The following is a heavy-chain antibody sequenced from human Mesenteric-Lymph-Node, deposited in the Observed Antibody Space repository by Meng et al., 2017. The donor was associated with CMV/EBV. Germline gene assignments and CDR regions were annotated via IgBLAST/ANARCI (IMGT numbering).Heavy chain of an antibody. CDR1: GFIFSSFA. V-gene: IGHV3-7*01. CDR2: IKQDGSEK. CDR3: ARDSEAYGSLGMDV. Sequence: GESLKISCAASGFIFSSFAMTWVRQAPGKGLEWVANIKQDGSEKYYVDSVKGRFTISRDNAKNSLYLQMNSLRAEDTAVYYCARDSEAYGSLGMDVWGQGTTVTVSS. D-gene: IGHD3-10*01. J-gene: IGHJ6*02.